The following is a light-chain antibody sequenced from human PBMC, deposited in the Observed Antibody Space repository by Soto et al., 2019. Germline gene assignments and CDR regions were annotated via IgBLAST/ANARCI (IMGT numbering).Light chain of an antibody. V-gene: IGLV2-23*02. CDR1: SSDVGSYNL. J-gene: IGLJ3*02. CDR3: CSYACSSTWV. Sequence: QSALTQPASVSGSPGQSITISCTGTSSDVGSYNLVSWYQQHPGKAPKLMIYEVSKRPSGVSHRFSGSKSGNTASLTISGLQAEDEAYYYCCSYACSSTWVFGGGTKLTVL. CDR2: EVS.